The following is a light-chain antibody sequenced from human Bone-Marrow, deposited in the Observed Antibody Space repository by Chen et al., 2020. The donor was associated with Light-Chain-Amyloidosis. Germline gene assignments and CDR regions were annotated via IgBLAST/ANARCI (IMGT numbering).Light chain of an antibody. Sequence: NFMLPQPHSFPDSPAKTVTISSTSSSGSIATNYVQWYQQRPGSSPTTVIYEDDQRPSGVPDRFSGSIDRSSNSASLTISGLKTEDEADYYCQSYQGSSQGVFGGGTKLTVL. CDR3: QSYQGSSQGV. J-gene: IGLJ3*02. CDR1: SGSIATNY. CDR2: EDD. V-gene: IGLV6-57*01.